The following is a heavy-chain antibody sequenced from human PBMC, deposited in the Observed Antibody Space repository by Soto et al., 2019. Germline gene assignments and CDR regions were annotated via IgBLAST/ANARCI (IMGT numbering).Heavy chain of an antibody. CDR3: AKDQSGSYFDY. Sequence: QVQLVESGGGVVQPGRSLRLSCAASGFNFSSYGMHWVRQAPGKGLEWVAVISYDGSNKYYADSVKGRFTISRDNSKNTLYLQMNSLRAEDTAVYYCAKDQSGSYFDYWGQGTLVTVSS. D-gene: IGHD1-26*01. V-gene: IGHV3-30*18. CDR2: ISYDGSNK. J-gene: IGHJ4*02. CDR1: GFNFSSYG.